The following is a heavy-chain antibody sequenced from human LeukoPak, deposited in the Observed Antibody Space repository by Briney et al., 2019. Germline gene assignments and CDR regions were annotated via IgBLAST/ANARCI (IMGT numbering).Heavy chain of an antibody. V-gene: IGHV3-66*01. J-gene: IGHJ3*02. D-gene: IGHD3-22*01. CDR2: IYSGGST. Sequence: GGSLRLSCAASGFTVSSNYMSWVRQAPGKGLEWVSAIYSGGSTYYADSVKGRFTISRDNSKNTLYLQMNSLRAEDTAVYYCARSQPYYYDSSGFSDAFDIWGQGTMVTVSS. CDR1: GFTVSSNY. CDR3: ARSQPYYYDSSGFSDAFDI.